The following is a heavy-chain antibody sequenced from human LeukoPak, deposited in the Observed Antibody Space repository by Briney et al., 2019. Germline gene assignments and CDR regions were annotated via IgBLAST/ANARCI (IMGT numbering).Heavy chain of an antibody. CDR2: IIPILGIA. D-gene: IGHD6-13*01. J-gene: IGHJ5*02. CDR1: GGTFSGYA. CDR3: ASGTLSSSWLNWFDP. Sequence: SVKVSCKASGGTFSGYAISWVRQAPGQGLEWMGRIIPILGIANYAQKFQGRVTITADKSTSTAYMELSSLRSEDTAVYYCASGTLSSSWLNWFDPWGQGTLVTVSS. V-gene: IGHV1-69*04.